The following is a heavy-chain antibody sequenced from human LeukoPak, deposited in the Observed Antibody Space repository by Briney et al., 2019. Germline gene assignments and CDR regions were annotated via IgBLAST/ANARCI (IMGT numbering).Heavy chain of an antibody. D-gene: IGHD3-10*01. J-gene: IGHJ4*02. V-gene: IGHV3-48*03. CDR1: GFMFSSYE. CDR3: ARPRGSGIYQHFDY. Sequence: GSLRLSCAASGFMFSSYEMNWVRQAPGKGLEWVSYISSSGSTRYYADSVKGRFTISRDNAKNSLYLQTNSLRAEDTAVYYCARPRGSGIYQHFDYWGQGTLVTVSS. CDR2: ISSSGSTR.